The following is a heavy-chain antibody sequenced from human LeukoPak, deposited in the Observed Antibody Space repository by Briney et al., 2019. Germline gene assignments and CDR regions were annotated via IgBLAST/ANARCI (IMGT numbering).Heavy chain of an antibody. Sequence: KPSDTLSLTCTVSGASISSYYWSWIRQPAGKGLEWIRRIYTSGSTNYNPSLNSRITMSIDTSKNQFSLKLSSVTAADTAVYYCARYSSGWSIDNGQFDHWGQGTLVTVSS. D-gene: IGHD6-19*01. CDR1: GASISSYY. J-gene: IGHJ4*02. CDR3: ARYSSGWSIDNGQFDH. CDR2: IYTSGST. V-gene: IGHV4-4*07.